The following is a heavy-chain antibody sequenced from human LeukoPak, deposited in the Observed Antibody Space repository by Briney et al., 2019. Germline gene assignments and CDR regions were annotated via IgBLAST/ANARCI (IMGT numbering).Heavy chain of an antibody. J-gene: IGHJ3*02. CDR3: ARSLVASNDAFDI. CDR2: ISSSSSYI. D-gene: IGHD2-15*01. Sequence: GGSLRLSCAASGFTFSSYSMNWVRQAPGKGLEWVSSISSSSSYIYYADTVKGRFTISRDNAKNSLYLQTNSLRAEDTAVYYCARSLVASNDAFDIWGQGTMVTVSS. CDR1: GFTFSSYS. V-gene: IGHV3-21*01.